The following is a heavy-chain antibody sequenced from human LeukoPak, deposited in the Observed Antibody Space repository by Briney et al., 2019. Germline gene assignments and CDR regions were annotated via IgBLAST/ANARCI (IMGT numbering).Heavy chain of an antibody. D-gene: IGHD2-15*01. CDR3: ARDRYCSGGSCYSDY. Sequence: ASVKVSCKASEYTFTGYYMHWVRQAPGQGLEWMGWISAYNGNTNYAQKLQGRVTMTTDTSTSTAYMELRSLRSDDTAVYYCARDRYCSGGSCYSDYWGQGTLVTVSS. V-gene: IGHV1-18*04. CDR2: ISAYNGNT. J-gene: IGHJ4*02. CDR1: EYTFTGYY.